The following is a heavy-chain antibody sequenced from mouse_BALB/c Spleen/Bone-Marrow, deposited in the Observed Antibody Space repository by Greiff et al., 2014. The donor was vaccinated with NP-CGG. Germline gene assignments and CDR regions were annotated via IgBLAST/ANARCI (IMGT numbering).Heavy chain of an antibody. CDR2: INPSNGRT. V-gene: IGHV1S81*02. CDR1: GYTFTSYW. Sequence: VQLQQSGAELVKPGAPVKLSCKASGYTFTSYWMHWVKQRPGQGLEWIGEINPSNGRTNYNEKFKTKATLTVDKSSNTAYMQLSRLTSEDSAVYYCARKGADYEDYWGQGTTLTVSS. CDR3: ARKGADYEDY. D-gene: IGHD2-4*01. J-gene: IGHJ2*01.